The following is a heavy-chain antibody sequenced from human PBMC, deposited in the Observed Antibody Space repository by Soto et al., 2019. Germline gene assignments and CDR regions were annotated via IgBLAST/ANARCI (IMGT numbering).Heavy chain of an antibody. Sequence: QVQLVQSGAEVKKPGASVKVSCKASGYTFTSYGISWVRQAPGQGLEWMGWISAYNGNTNYAQKLQGRVTMTTDTPTSTAYMELRSLRSDATAVYYCARDEPIVVVPAAIRGDYYYGMDVWGQGTTVTVSS. CDR1: GYTFTSYG. CDR3: ARDEPIVVVPAAIRGDYYYGMDV. CDR2: ISAYNGNT. J-gene: IGHJ6*02. D-gene: IGHD2-2*02. V-gene: IGHV1-18*04.